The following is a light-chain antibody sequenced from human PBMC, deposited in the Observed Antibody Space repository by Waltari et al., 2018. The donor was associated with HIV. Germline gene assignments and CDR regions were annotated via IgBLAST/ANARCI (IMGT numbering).Light chain of an antibody. V-gene: IGLV3-25*03. Sequence: SSELTQPPSVSVSPGQTARIPCSGDALPKRYASWYQQKPGQAPVLVIYKDSERPSGIPERFSGSSSGTTVTLTISGVQAEDEADYYCQSADSSGTYRVFGGGTKLTVL. J-gene: IGLJ3*02. CDR3: QSADSSGTYRV. CDR1: ALPKRY. CDR2: KDS.